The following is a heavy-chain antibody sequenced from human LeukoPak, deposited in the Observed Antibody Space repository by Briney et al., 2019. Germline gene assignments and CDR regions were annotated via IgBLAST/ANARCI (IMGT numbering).Heavy chain of an antibody. CDR1: GFTFSSYS. CDR2: ISSGSTYI. CDR3: ARDLSVAAAVHFDY. J-gene: IGHJ4*02. D-gene: IGHD6-13*01. Sequence: KSGGSLRLSCAASGFTFSSYSMNWVRQAPGKGLEWVSSISSGSTYIYYADSVKGRFTISRDNAKNSLYLQMNSLRAEDTAVYYCARDLSVAAAVHFDYWGQGTLVTVSS. V-gene: IGHV3-21*01.